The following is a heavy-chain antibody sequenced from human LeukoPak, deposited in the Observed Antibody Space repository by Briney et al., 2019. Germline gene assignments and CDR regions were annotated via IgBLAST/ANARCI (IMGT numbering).Heavy chain of an antibody. CDR1: GYTFTGYY. Sequence: ASVKVSCKASGYTFTGYYMHWVRQAPGQGLEWMRWINPNSGGTNYAQKFQGRVTMTRDTSISTAYMELSRLRSDDTAVYYCAREVQGIAVAGRWGNAFDIWGQGTMVTVSS. V-gene: IGHV1-2*02. CDR2: INPNSGGT. CDR3: AREVQGIAVAGRWGNAFDI. J-gene: IGHJ3*02. D-gene: IGHD6-19*01.